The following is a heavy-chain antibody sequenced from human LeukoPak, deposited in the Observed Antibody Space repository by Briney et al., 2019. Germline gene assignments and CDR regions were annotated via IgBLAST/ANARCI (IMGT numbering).Heavy chain of an antibody. Sequence: GGSLRLSCAASGFTFSSYAMHWVRQAPGKGLEWVAVISYDGSNKYYADSVKGRFTISRDNSKNTLYLQMNSLRTEDTAVYFCAKEIYYDSSAFFDYWGQGTLVTVSS. CDR2: ISYDGSNK. CDR1: GFTFSSYA. J-gene: IGHJ4*02. D-gene: IGHD3-22*01. V-gene: IGHV3-30-3*01. CDR3: AKEIYYDSSAFFDY.